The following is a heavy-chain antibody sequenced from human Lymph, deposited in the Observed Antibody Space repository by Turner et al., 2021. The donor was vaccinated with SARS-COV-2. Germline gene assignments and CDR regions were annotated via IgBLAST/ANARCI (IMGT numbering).Heavy chain of an antibody. CDR2: IYYGGST. V-gene: IGHV4-30-4*01. CDR1: GGSISSADYY. D-gene: IGHD2-8*01. CDR3: ARVVVLRRDYFDY. Sequence: QVQLQESGSGLVKPSQTLSLTCTVSGGSISSADYYWGWIRQPPGKGLEWIGYIYYGGSTINNPSLKSRVTKSVDTSKNQFSRKLSTVTAADAAVYYCARVVVLRRDYFDYWGQGTLVTVSS. J-gene: IGHJ4*02.